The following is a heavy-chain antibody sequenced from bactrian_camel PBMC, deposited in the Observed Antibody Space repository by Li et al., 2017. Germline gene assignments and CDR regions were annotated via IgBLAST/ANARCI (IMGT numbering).Heavy chain of an antibody. J-gene: IGHJ4*01. CDR1: GFTFSSYA. CDR2: IVVGGADT. V-gene: IGHV3S31*01. Sequence: VQLVESGGGLVQPGGSLRLSCAASGFTFSSYALSWVRQAPGKEREGVARIVVGGADTYYSDSVKGRFTISRDDAQRTIYLQMNRLEPEDTAIYYCAADFYNLQLARSYSYWGQGTQVTVS. CDR3: AADFYNLQLARSYSY. D-gene: IGHD7*01.